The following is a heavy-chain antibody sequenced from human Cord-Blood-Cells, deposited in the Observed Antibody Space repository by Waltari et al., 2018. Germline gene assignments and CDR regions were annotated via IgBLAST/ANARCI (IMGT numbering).Heavy chain of an antibody. CDR1: GLSLSPRGMC. J-gene: IGHJ4*02. CDR2: IDWDDDK. D-gene: IGHD1-20*01. V-gene: IGHV2-70*15. Sequence: QVTLRESGPALVKPTQTLTLTCTSSGLSLSPRGMCVSWIRQPPGKALEWLARIDWDDDKYYSTSLKTRLTISKDTSKNQVVLTMTNMDPVDTATYYCARENNWNFDYWGQGTLVTVSS. CDR3: ARENNWNFDY.